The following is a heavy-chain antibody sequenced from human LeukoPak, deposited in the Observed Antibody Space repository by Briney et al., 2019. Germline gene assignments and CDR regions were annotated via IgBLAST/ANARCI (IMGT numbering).Heavy chain of an antibody. CDR3: ARLGLDFWSGYLDAFDI. CDR1: GFTFSSYW. D-gene: IGHD3-3*01. J-gene: IGHJ3*02. V-gene: IGHV3-7*01. CDR2: IKQDGSEK. Sequence: EGSLRLSCAASGFTFSSYWMSWVRQAPGKGLEWVANIKQDGSEKYYVDSVKGRFTISRDNAKNSLYLQMNSLRAEDTAVYYCARLGLDFWSGYLDAFDIWGQGTMVTVSS.